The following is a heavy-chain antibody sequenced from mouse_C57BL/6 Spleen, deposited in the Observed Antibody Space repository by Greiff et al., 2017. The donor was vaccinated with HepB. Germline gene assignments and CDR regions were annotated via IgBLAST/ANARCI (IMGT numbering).Heavy chain of an antibody. Sequence: QVQLQQPGTELVKPGASVKLSCKASGYTFTSYWMHWVKQRPGQGLEWIGNINPSNGGTNYNEKFKSKATLTVDKSSSTAYMQLSSLTSEDSEVFYCARGGGSYYDAMDYWGQGTSVTVSS. CDR2: INPSNGGT. J-gene: IGHJ4*01. D-gene: IGHD1-1*02. V-gene: IGHV1-53*01. CDR1: GYTFTSYW. CDR3: ARGGGSYYDAMDY.